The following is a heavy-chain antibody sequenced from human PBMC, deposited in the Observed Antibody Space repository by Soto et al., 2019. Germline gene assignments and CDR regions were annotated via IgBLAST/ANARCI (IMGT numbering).Heavy chain of an antibody. J-gene: IGHJ4*02. CDR2: INHSGST. D-gene: IGHD5-12*01. CDR3: AREGWLRSRLDY. CDR1: GGSFSGYY. V-gene: IGHV4-34*01. Sequence: PSETLSLTCAVYGGSFSGYYWSWIPQPPGKGLEWIGEINHSGSTNYNPSLKSRVTISVDTSKNQFSLKLSSVTAADTAVYYCAREGWLRSRLDYWGQGTLVTVSS.